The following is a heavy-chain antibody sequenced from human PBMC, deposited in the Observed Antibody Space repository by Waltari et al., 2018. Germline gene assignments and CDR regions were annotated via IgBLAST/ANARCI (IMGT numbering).Heavy chain of an antibody. CDR1: GFTFSSYA. Sequence: EVQLLESGGGLVQPGGSLRLSCAASGFTFSSYAMNWVRQAPGKGWEGVSAIRGSGGSTYYADSGKGRFTISRDNSKNTLYLQRNSRRAEDTAVYYCAKVQGGLGYWGQGTLVTVSS. CDR3: AKVQGGLGY. J-gene: IGHJ4*02. V-gene: IGHV3-23*01. D-gene: IGHD5-12*01. CDR2: IRGSGGST.